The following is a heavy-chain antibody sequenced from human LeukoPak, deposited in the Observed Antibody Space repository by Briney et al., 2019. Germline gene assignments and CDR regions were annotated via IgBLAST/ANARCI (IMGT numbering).Heavy chain of an antibody. CDR1: GYIHTELS. J-gene: IGHJ3*02. CDR2: FDPEDGET. CDR3: ATELYSYGHDAFDI. D-gene: IGHD5-18*01. Sequence: ASVKVSCKVSGYIHTELSMHWVRQARGKGLEGMGGFDPEDGETIYEQKFQGRVTTTEDTSTDTAYMELSSLRSEDTAVYYCATELYSYGHDAFDIWGQGTMVTVSS. V-gene: IGHV1-24*01.